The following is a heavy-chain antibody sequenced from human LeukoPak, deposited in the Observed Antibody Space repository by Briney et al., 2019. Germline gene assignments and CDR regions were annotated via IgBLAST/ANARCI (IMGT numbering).Heavy chain of an antibody. CDR1: GYTLTELS. CDR2: FDPEDGET. J-gene: IGHJ6*03. CDR3: ATSPVAGPYYYYMDV. Sequence: ASVKVSCKVSGYTLTELSMHWVRQAPGKGLERMGGFDPEDGETIYAQKFQGRVTMTEDTSTDTAYMELSSLRSEDTAVYYCATSPVAGPYYYYMDVWGKGTTVTVSS. V-gene: IGHV1-24*01. D-gene: IGHD6-19*01.